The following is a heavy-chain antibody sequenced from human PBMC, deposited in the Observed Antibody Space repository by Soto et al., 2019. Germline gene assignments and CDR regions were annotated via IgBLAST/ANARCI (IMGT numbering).Heavy chain of an antibody. CDR1: GGSISSGDYY. CDR3: ARVSSNYGDYVMDY. D-gene: IGHD4-17*01. Sequence: QVQLQESGPGLVKPSQTLSLTCTVSGGSISSGDYYWSWIRQPPGKGLEWIGYIYYSGSTYHNPSIKSRVTISVDASKNQFSLKLRSVTAADTAVYYCARVSSNYGDYVMDYWGQGTLVTVSS. J-gene: IGHJ4*02. V-gene: IGHV4-30-4*01. CDR2: IYYSGST.